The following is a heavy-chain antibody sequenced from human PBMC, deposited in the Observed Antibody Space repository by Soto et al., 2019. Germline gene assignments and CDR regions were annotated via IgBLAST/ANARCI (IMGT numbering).Heavy chain of an antibody. V-gene: IGHV3-48*03. J-gene: IGHJ4*02. CDR3: ARVNWNDEAYFDY. CDR1: GFTFSSYE. D-gene: IGHD1-20*01. Sequence: EVQLVESGGGLVQPGGSPRLSCAASGFTFSSYEMNWVRQAPGKGLEWVSYISSSGSTIYYADSVKGRFTISRDNAKNSLYLQMNSLRAEDTAVYYCARVNWNDEAYFDYWGQGTLVTVSS. CDR2: ISSSGSTI.